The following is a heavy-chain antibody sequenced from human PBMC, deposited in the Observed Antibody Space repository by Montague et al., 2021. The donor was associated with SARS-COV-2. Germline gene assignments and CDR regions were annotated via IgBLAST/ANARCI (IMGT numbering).Heavy chain of an antibody. CDR2: IYYTGST. CDR1: GGSISSYY. V-gene: IGHV4-59*13. Sequence: SETLSLTCTVSGGSISSYYWTWIRQPPGKGLEWIGYIYYTGSTNYNPSLESRVTISLDTSKNQFSLKLSSVTAADTAVYYCARGHCYGSKDYYYGVDVWGQGTTVTVSS. CDR3: ARGHCYGSKDYYYGVDV. D-gene: IGHD2-21*01. J-gene: IGHJ6*02.